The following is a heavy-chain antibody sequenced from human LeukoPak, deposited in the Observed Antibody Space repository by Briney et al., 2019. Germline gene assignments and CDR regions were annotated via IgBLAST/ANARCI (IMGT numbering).Heavy chain of an antibody. Sequence: GASVKVSCKASGYTFTGYYMHWERQAPGQGLEWMGWINPNSGGTNYAQKFQGRVTMTRDTSISTAYMELSRLRSDDTAVYYCARDQGIRQWGVDYWGQGTLVTVSS. CDR2: INPNSGGT. CDR3: ARDQGIRQWGVDY. CDR1: GYTFTGYY. D-gene: IGHD5-18*01. J-gene: IGHJ4*02. V-gene: IGHV1-2*02.